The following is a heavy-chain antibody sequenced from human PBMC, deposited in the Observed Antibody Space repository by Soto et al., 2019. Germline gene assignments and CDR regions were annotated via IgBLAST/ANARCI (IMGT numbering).Heavy chain of an antibody. CDR1: GYTFTSYA. D-gene: IGHD3-22*01. V-gene: IGHV1-3*01. CDR3: ARDKGYESSGYYYVSLYYFDY. Sequence: ASVKVSSKASGYTFTSYAMHWVRQAPGQRREWMGWINAGNGNTKYSQKFQGRVTITRDTSASTAYMELSSLRSEDTAVYYCARDKGYESSGYYYVSLYYFDYWGQGXLVTVSS. CDR2: INAGNGNT. J-gene: IGHJ4*02.